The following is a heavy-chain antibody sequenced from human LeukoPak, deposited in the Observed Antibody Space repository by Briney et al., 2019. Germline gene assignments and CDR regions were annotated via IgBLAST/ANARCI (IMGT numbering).Heavy chain of an antibody. J-gene: IGHJ4*02. CDR2: INPNSGGT. CDR1: GYIFTGYY. Sequence: ASVKVSCKASGYIFTGYYMHWVRQAPGQGLEWMGWINPNSGGTNYAQKFQGRVTMTRDTSTSTAYMELSGLRSDDTAVYYCARSLFDILTPIDYWGQGTLVTVSS. D-gene: IGHD3-9*01. CDR3: ARSLFDILTPIDY. V-gene: IGHV1-2*02.